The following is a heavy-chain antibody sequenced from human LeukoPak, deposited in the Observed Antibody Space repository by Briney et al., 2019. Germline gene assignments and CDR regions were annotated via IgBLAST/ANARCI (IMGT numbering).Heavy chain of an antibody. CDR3: AREGSTSITSGSYFNWFDP. J-gene: IGHJ5*02. V-gene: IGHV1-2*02. Sequence: ASVKVSCKASGYTFTGYYMHWVRQAPGQGLEWMGWINPNSGGTNYAQKFQGRVTMTRDTSTSTAYMELSRLRSDDTAVYYCAREGSTSITSGSYFNWFDPWGQGTLVTVSS. D-gene: IGHD1-26*01. CDR1: GYTFTGYY. CDR2: INPNSGGT.